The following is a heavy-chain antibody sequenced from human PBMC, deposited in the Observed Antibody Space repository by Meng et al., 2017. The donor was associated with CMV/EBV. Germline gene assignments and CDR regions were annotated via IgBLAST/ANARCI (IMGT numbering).Heavy chain of an antibody. V-gene: IGHV1-69*10. CDR2: IIPILGIA. Sequence: SVKVSCKASGGTFSSYAISWVRQAPGQGLEWMGGIIPILGIANYAQKFQGRVTITADKSTSTAYMELSSLRSEDTAVHYCARQRVTIFGVVTLYYGMDVWGQGTTVTVSS. D-gene: IGHD3-3*01. CDR1: GGTFSSYA. J-gene: IGHJ6*02. CDR3: ARQRVTIFGVVTLYYGMDV.